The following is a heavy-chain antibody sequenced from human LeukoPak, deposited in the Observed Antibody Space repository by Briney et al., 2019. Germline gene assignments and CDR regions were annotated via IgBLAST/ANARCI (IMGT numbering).Heavy chain of an antibody. CDR3: ARSSDTSGYSRFDN. V-gene: IGHV3-30-3*01. D-gene: IGHD3-22*01. Sequence: GRSLRLSCAASGFPFSDHAMHWVRQAPGKGLEWVALISYVGSDKRYVDSVKGRFSISRDNFANTLFLQMNSLTPEDTALYYCARSSDTSGYSRFDNWGQGTLVTVSS. CDR2: ISYVGSDK. J-gene: IGHJ4*02. CDR1: GFPFSDHA.